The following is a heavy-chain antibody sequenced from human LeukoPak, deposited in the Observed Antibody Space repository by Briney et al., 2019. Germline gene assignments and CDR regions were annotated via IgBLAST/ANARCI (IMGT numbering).Heavy chain of an antibody. CDR1: GDSISSYY. J-gene: IGHJ4*02. Sequence: SETLSLTCTVSGDSISSYYWSWIRQPPGKGLEWIAYIYYSGITNYNPSLKSRVTISVDTSKNQFSLKLSSVTAADTAVYYCARQRGRWDSFDYWGQGTLVTVSS. CDR2: IYYSGIT. V-gene: IGHV4-59*08. CDR3: ARQRGRWDSFDY. D-gene: IGHD1-26*01.